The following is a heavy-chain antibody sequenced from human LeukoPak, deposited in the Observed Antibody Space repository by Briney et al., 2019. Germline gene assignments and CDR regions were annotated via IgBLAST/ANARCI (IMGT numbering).Heavy chain of an antibody. J-gene: IGHJ6*04. CDR1: GGSVSSGNYY. Sequence: SETLSLTCTVSGGSVSSGNYYWSWIRQPPGTALEWIGYIYYSGSTNYNPSLKSRVTITVDKSKNQFSLKLTSVTAADTAVYYCARDSRGWSYYYYGMDVWGKGTTVTVSS. V-gene: IGHV4-61*01. D-gene: IGHD6-19*01. CDR2: IYYSGST. CDR3: ARDSRGWSYYYYGMDV.